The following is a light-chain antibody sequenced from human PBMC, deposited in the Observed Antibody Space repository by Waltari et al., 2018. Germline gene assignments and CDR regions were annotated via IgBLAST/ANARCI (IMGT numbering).Light chain of an antibody. CDR3: QVWDSGSGHPHVV. CDR2: ADS. J-gene: IGLJ2*01. CDR1: NIGSKI. Sequence: SYVLTQPPSVSVAPGQTASITCGGDNIGSKIVHWYQQRAGQSPVLVVHADSDRPSGIPERLSGSNSGNTATLTISRVEAGDEAEFYCQVWDSGSGHPHVVFGGGTRLTVL. V-gene: IGLV3-21*02.